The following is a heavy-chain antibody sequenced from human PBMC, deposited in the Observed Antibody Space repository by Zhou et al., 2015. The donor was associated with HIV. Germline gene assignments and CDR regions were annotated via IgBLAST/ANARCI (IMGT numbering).Heavy chain of an antibody. D-gene: IGHD5-12*01. Sequence: QVQLVQSGAEVKKPGSSVKVSCEASGGTLSSSSVSWVRQAPGQGLEWVGGIIPVFNTPHYAQTFQGRVTITADTSTNTVYLEMNSLRSEDTAVYYCARYSGYEFFDYWGQGTLVTVSS. J-gene: IGHJ4*02. CDR2: IIPVFNTP. CDR1: GGTLSSSS. CDR3: ARYSGYEFFDY. V-gene: IGHV1-69*06.